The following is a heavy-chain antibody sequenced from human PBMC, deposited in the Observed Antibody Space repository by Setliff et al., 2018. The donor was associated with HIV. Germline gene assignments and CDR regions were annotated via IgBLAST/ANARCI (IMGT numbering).Heavy chain of an antibody. Sequence: SGPTLVNPTQTLTLTCTFSGFSLSIRGMCVSWIRQPPGKALEWLARIDWDDDKYYSTSPKTRLTISKDTSKNQVVLTMTNMGPVDTAVYYCARGGGSSYLYHSRGSEYFQYWGQGALVTVSS. CDR3: ARGGGSSYLYHSRGSEYFQY. CDR1: GFSLSIRGMC. J-gene: IGHJ1*01. V-gene: IGHV2-70*02. CDR2: IDWDDDK. D-gene: IGHD3-22*01.